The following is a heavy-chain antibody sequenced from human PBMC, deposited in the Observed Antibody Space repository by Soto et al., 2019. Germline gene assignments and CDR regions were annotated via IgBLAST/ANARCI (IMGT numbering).Heavy chain of an antibody. CDR1: GGSISSYY. D-gene: IGHD3-10*01. J-gene: IGHJ6*02. Sequence: QVQLQESGPGLVKPSETLSLTCTVSGGSISSYYWSWIRQPPGKGLEWIGYIYYSGSTNYNPSPKSRVTLSVDTSKNQFSLKLSSGSAADTAVYYCARGDPLLWFGEKVYYGMDVWGQGTTVTVSS. CDR2: IYYSGST. CDR3: ARGDPLLWFGEKVYYGMDV. V-gene: IGHV4-59*01.